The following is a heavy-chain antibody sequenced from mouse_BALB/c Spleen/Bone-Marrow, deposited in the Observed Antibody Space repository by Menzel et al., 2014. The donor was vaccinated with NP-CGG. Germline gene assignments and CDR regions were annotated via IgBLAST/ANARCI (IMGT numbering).Heavy chain of an antibody. CDR1: GYAFSSYR. Sequence: QVQLKHSGAELVRPGSSVKISCKASGYAFSSYRMNWVKQRPGQGLEWIGQIYPGDGDTNYNGKFKGKATLTADKSSSTAYMQLSSLTSEDSAVHFCARGPWFAYWGQGTLVTVSA. V-gene: IGHV1-80*01. J-gene: IGHJ3*01. CDR2: IYPGDGDT. CDR3: ARGPWFAY.